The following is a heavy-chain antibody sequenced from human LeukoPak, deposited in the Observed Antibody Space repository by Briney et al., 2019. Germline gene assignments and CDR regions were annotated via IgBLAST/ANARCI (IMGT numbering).Heavy chain of an antibody. V-gene: IGHV1-3*01. J-gene: IGHJ4*02. Sequence: PMASVKVSCKASGYTFTSYTMHWVRQAPGQRLEWMGWINAGDGNTKYSQKFQGRVTITRDTSASTAYMELSSLRSEDTAVYYCARDGGKDGSYLVYWGQGTLVTVSS. CDR2: INAGDGNT. CDR3: ARDGGKDGSYLVY. D-gene: IGHD1-26*01. CDR1: GYTFTSYT.